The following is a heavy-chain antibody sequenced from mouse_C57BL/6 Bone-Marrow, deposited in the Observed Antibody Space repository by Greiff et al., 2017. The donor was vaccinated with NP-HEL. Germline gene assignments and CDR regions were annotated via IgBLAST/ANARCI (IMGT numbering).Heavy chain of an antibody. D-gene: IGHD1-1*02. CDR2: IWRGGST. Sequence: VKLMESGPGLVQPSQSLSITCTVSGFSLTSYGVHWVRQSPGKGLEWLGVIWRGGSTDYNAAFMSRLSITKDNSKSQVFFKMNSLQADDTAIYYCAKHMAHWYFDVWGTGTTVTVSS. CDR1: GFSLTSYG. J-gene: IGHJ1*03. CDR3: AKHMAHWYFDV. V-gene: IGHV2-5*01.